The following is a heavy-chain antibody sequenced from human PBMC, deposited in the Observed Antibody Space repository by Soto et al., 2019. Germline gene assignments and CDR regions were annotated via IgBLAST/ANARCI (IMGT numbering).Heavy chain of an antibody. J-gene: IGHJ3*02. CDR3: ARTRGYRYPGIVVVTAENYAFDI. D-gene: IGHD2-21*02. V-gene: IGHV1-18*04. CDR1: GYTFTSYG. Sequence: QVQLVQSGAEVKKPGASVKVSCKASGYTFTSYGISWVRQAPGQGLEWMGWVSAYNGNTIYAQKLQVRDTMTTYISTSTAYMALRTLRSDDTAVYYCARTRGYRYPGIVVVTAENYAFDIWGQGSMVTVSS. CDR2: VSAYNGNT.